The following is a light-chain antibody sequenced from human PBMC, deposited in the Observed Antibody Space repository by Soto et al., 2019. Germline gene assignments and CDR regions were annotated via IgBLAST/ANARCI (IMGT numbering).Light chain of an antibody. CDR1: SSNIGSSS. Sequence: QSVLTQPHSASGTPGQRVTISCSGSSSNIGSSSVNWYQQLPGTAPKLLIYNNNQWPSGVPDRFSGSKSGTSASLAISGLQSEDEADYYCAAWDVTLNGLYVFGTGTKVTVL. CDR3: AAWDVTLNGLYV. J-gene: IGLJ1*01. CDR2: NNN. V-gene: IGLV1-44*01.